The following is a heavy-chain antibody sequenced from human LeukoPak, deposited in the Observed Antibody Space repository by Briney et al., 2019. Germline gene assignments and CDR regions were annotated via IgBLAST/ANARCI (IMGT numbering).Heavy chain of an antibody. J-gene: IGHJ3*02. CDR1: ADSFSSHY. D-gene: IGHD4-17*01. V-gene: IGHV4-59*11. CDR2: ISYIGST. CDR3: ARDLVTVTKGFDI. Sequence: SETLSLTCAVSADSFSSHYWTWIRQPPGKGLEWIGYISYIGSTNYNPSLKSQVTISIDTSKNQFSLKLSSVTAADTAVYYCARDLVTVTKGFDIWGQGTMVSVSS.